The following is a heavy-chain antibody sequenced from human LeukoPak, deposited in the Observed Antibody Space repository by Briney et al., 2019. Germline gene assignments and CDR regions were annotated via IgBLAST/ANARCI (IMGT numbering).Heavy chain of an antibody. CDR3: ARTSGQLVKRRFDP. Sequence: ASVKVSCKASGYTFTGYYMHWVRQAPGQGLEWMGWINPNSGGTNYAQKFQGRVTMTRDTSISTAYMELSRLRSDDTAVYYCARTSGQLVKRRFDPWGQGTLVTVSS. CDR1: GYTFTGYY. CDR2: INPNSGGT. V-gene: IGHV1-2*02. D-gene: IGHD6-6*01. J-gene: IGHJ5*02.